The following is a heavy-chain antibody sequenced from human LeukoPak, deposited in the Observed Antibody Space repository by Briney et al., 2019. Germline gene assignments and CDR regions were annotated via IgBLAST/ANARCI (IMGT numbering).Heavy chain of an antibody. J-gene: IGHJ4*02. CDR2: IYYSGST. D-gene: IGHD2-2*01. CDR3: ARCTSCSEVGTFDY. V-gene: IGHV4-59*01. Sequence: PSETLSLTCTVSGGSISSYYWSWIRQPPGKGLEWIGYIYYSGSTDYNPSLKSRVTTSVDTSKNRFSLKLSSVTAADTAVYYCARCTSCSEVGTFDYWGQGTLVTVSS. CDR1: GGSISSYY.